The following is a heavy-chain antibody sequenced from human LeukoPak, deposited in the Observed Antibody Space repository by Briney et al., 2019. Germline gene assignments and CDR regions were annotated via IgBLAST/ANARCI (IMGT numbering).Heavy chain of an antibody. CDR1: GGSFSKYY. J-gene: IGHJ6*02. D-gene: IGHD3-10*01. CDR2: VNHSGNT. Sequence: SETLSLTCAVYGGSFSKYYWSWIRQPPGKGLEWIGEVNHSGNTNYNAALKSRVTISIDTSKNQFSLKLSSVTAADTAAYYCARVYYDHLLYQGGYYCYHFGMDVWGQGTTVTVSS. CDR3: ARVYYDHLLYQGGYYCYHFGMDV. V-gene: IGHV4-34*01.